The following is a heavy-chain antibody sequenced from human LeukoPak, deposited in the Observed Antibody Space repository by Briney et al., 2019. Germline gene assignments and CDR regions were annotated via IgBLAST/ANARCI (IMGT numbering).Heavy chain of an antibody. V-gene: IGHV4-59*01. D-gene: IGHD3-10*01. CDR2: MYYSGST. CDR3: ASGTSRGLYFDY. J-gene: IGHJ4*02. CDR1: GASISSYF. Sequence: SETLSLTCTVSGASISSYFWSWIRQSPGKGPEWIGYMYYSGSTDYNPSLKSRVTMSVDTTKNQFSLKLSSVTAADTAVYYCASGTSRGLYFDYWGQGTLVTVSS.